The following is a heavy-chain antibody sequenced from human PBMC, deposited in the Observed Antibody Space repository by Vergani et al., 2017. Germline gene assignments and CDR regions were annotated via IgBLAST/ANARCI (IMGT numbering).Heavy chain of an antibody. CDR1: GFTFNHYA. V-gene: IGHV3-23*01. CDR2: ISGSGGST. D-gene: IGHD5-12*01. CDR3: ANANPRNSGYDYLYYYHAMDV. J-gene: IGHJ6*02. Sequence: EVQLLESGGDLVQPGGSLRLSCAASGFTFNHYAMNWVRQAPGKGLEWVSGISGSGGSTYYAGSLKGRFTISGDSSKNTLYLQMNSLSAGDTAVYYCANANPRNSGYDYLYYYHAMDVWGQGTTVTVSS.